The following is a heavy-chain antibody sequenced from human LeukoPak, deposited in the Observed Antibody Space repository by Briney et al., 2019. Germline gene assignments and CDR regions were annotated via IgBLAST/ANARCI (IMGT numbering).Heavy chain of an antibody. D-gene: IGHD3-3*01. CDR2: ISYDGSNK. V-gene: IGHV3-30-3*01. Sequence: GGSLRLSCAASGCTFSSYAMHWVRQAPGKGLEWVAVISYDGSNKYYADSVKGRFTISRDNSKNTLYLQMNSLRAEDTAVYYCARDAVSYDFWSGHGAFDIWGQGTMVTVSS. CDR1: GCTFSSYA. J-gene: IGHJ3*02. CDR3: ARDAVSYDFWSGHGAFDI.